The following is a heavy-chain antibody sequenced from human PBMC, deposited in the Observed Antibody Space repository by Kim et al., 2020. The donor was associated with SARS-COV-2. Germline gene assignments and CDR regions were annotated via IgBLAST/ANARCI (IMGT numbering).Heavy chain of an antibody. CDR2: INPNSGGT. V-gene: IGHV1-2*06. Sequence: ASVKVSCKASGYTFTGYYMHWVRQAPGQGLEWMGRINPNSGGTNYAQKFQGRVTMTRDTSISTAYMELSRLRSDDTAVYYCARDKGTITIFGVVHLDYFDYWGQGTLVTVSS. J-gene: IGHJ4*02. CDR3: ARDKGTITIFGVVHLDYFDY. D-gene: IGHD3-3*01. CDR1: GYTFTGYY.